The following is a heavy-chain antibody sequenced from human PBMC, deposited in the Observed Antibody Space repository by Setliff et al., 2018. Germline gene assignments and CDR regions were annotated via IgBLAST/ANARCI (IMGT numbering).Heavy chain of an antibody. V-gene: IGHV5-51*01. CDR3: ARALASAGTVYFDY. CDR1: GYTFSRYW. CDR2: IYPSDSHT. Sequence: LKISCKASGYTFSRYWIGWVRQMPGKGLEWLGIIYPSDSHTRYSPSFQGQVTISADKSISTAYLQWSSLKASDTAMYYCARALASAGTVYFDYWGQGTLVTVSS. D-gene: IGHD6-13*01. J-gene: IGHJ4*02.